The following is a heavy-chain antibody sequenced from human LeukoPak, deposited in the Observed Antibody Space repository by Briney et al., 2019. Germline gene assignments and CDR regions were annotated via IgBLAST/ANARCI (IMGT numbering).Heavy chain of an antibody. J-gene: IGHJ4*02. Sequence: GASVKVSCKASGYTFTGYYMHWVRQAPGQGLEWMGWINPNSGGTNYAQKFQGWVTMTRDTSISTAYMELSRLRSDDTAVYYCARGSLPAAMEPDLTCWGQGTLVTVSS. CDR2: INPNSGGT. CDR3: ARGSLPAAMEPDLTC. CDR1: GYTFTGYY. D-gene: IGHD2-2*01. V-gene: IGHV1-2*04.